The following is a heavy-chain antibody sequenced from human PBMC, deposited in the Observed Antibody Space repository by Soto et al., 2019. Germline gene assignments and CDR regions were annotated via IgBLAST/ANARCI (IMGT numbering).Heavy chain of an antibody. D-gene: IGHD4-17*01. J-gene: IGHJ4*02. CDR3: TSGLPPNSDDYNS. Sequence: GASVKVSCKASGYTFTSYDINWVRLATGQGLEWMGWMNPNNGNTSYAQKFQGRVAMTGNTSISTAYMELSSLRSEDTAMYYCTSGLPPNSDDYNSWGQGTLVTVSS. V-gene: IGHV1-8*01. CDR2: MNPNNGNT. CDR1: GYTFTSYD.